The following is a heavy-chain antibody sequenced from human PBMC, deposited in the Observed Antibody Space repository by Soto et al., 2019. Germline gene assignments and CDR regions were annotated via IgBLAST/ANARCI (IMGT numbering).Heavy chain of an antibody. D-gene: IGHD2-2*02. CDR1: GFTFDDYA. J-gene: IGHJ6*03. Sequence: EVQLVESGGGLVQPGRSLRLSCAASGFTFDDYAMHWVRQAPGKGLEWVSGISWNSGSIGYADSVKGRFTISRDNAKNSLYLQMNSLRADDTALYYCAKAGCSSTSCYIYYYYMDVWGKGTTVTVSS. V-gene: IGHV3-9*01. CDR3: AKAGCSSTSCYIYYYYMDV. CDR2: ISWNSGSI.